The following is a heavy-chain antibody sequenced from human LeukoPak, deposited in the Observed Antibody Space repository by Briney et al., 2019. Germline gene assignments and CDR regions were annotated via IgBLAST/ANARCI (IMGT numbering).Heavy chain of an antibody. CDR2: SRNKGDNYNT. CDR1: GFSLSDHY. Sequence: GGSLRLSCAASGFSLSDHYMDWVRQAPGKGLEWVGRSRNKGDNYNTEYAVSVKGRFSISRDDSKKSLYLKMKSLKAEDTAVYYCARDIGWFDTWGQGTLVTVSS. D-gene: IGHD3-16*02. J-gene: IGHJ5*02. CDR3: ARDIGWFDT. V-gene: IGHV3-72*01.